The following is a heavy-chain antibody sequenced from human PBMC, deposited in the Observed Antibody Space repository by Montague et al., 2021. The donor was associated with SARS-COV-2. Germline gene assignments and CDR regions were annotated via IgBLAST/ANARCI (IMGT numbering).Heavy chain of an antibody. CDR3: ARSNTGRWGIAVAGTGDFDY. Sequence: SETLSLTCTVSGGSISSTSYRWGWIRQPPGKGLEWIGNIYYSGSTXYNPSLKSRVTISVDTSKNKFSLKLSSVTAADTAVYCCARSNTGRWGIAVAGTGDFDYWGQGTLVAVSS. V-gene: IGHV4-39*07. CDR2: IYYSGST. D-gene: IGHD6-19*01. J-gene: IGHJ4*02. CDR1: GGSISSTSYR.